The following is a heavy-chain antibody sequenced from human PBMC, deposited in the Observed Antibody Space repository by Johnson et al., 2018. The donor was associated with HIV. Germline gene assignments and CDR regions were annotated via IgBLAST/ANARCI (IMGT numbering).Heavy chain of an antibody. CDR1: GFTFSSYA. V-gene: IGHV3-30-3*01. J-gene: IGHJ3*02. D-gene: IGHD1-26*01. Sequence: QVQLVESGGGVVQPGRSLRLSCAASGFTFSSYAMHWVRQAPGKGLEWVAVISYDGSNKYYADSVKGRFTISRDNSKNTLYLQMNSLGGEYTAVYYCARELSGAACDIWGQGTMVTVSS. CDR3: ARELSGAACDI. CDR2: ISYDGSNK.